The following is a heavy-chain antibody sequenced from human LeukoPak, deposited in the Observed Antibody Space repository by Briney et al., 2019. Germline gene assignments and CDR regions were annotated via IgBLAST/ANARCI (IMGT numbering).Heavy chain of an antibody. D-gene: IGHD5-12*01. Sequence: GGSLRLSCAASGFTFSNYNMNWVRQAPGKGLEWVSSISNIDSYIYYADSVKGRLTIPRDNAKNSLYLQMNSLRAEDTAVYYCARGGPFDYWGQGTLVTVSS. V-gene: IGHV3-21*01. CDR1: GFTFSNYN. J-gene: IGHJ4*02. CDR3: ARGGPFDY. CDR2: ISNIDSYI.